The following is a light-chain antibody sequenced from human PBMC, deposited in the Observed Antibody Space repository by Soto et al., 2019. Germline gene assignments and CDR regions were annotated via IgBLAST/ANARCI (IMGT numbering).Light chain of an antibody. J-gene: IGKJ2*01. V-gene: IGKV3-20*01. CDR1: QSVGSSC. Sequence: EIVLTQSPATLSLSPGERATLSCRASQSVGSSCLAWYQHKPGQAPSLLIYGASSRATDIPDRFSGSGSGTDFTLTISRLEPEDFAVYYCQQYGSSRYTFGQGTKLEIK. CDR3: QQYGSSRYT. CDR2: GAS.